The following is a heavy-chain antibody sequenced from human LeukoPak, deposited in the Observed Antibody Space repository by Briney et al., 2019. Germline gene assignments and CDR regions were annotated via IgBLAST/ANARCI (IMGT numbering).Heavy chain of an antibody. CDR2: INPNSGGT. Sequence: GASVKVSCKASGYTFTGYYMHWVRQAPGQGLEWMVWINPNSGGTNYAQKFQGRVTMTSDTAISTAYMELSRLRSDDTAVYYCARDPQEAAGMGAFDIWGQGPMVTVSS. V-gene: IGHV1-2*02. CDR1: GYTFTGYY. D-gene: IGHD6-13*01. CDR3: ARDPQEAAGMGAFDI. J-gene: IGHJ3*02.